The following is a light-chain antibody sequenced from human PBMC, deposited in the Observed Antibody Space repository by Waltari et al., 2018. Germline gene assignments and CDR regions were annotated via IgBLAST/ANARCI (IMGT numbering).Light chain of an antibody. CDR3: QKSQSFPET. Sequence: DIEMTQSPSSLYASLGDRVTITCRASQTIYIYLHWYQQKPGKAPKLLIYPAYSLQSGIPLRFSGSGSGTDFTLTISSLQPEDVASYYCQKSQSFPETFGQGTKVEIK. J-gene: IGKJ1*01. CDR1: QTIYIY. V-gene: IGKV1-39*01. CDR2: PAY.